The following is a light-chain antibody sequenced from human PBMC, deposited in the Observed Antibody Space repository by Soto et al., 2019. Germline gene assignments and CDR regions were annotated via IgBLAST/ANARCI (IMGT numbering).Light chain of an antibody. CDR1: SSDVGGSDY. V-gene: IGLV2-14*03. Sequence: QSVLTRPASVSRSPGQSRTISCTGTSSDVGGSDYVSWYQHHPDKAPKLVISDVSNRPSGVSYRFSGSKSGNTASLTISGLQAEDEAIYYCSSHTNTNSYVFGTGTKVTV. CDR3: SSHTNTNSYV. J-gene: IGLJ1*01. CDR2: DVS.